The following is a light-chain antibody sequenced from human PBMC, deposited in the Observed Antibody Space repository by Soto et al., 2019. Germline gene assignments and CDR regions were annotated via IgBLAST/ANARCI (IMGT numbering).Light chain of an antibody. V-gene: IGKV3-15*01. CDR1: QSVATY. CDR3: QHYYQWPSFA. CDR2: DAS. Sequence: EIVMTQSAATLSVSAGERVTFSCRASQSVATYVTWYQQKPGQAPRLLIYDASIRATDVPARFSGSGSGTEFTLTISSLQSEDFAVYYCQHYYQWPSFAFGPGPKVDSK. J-gene: IGKJ3*01.